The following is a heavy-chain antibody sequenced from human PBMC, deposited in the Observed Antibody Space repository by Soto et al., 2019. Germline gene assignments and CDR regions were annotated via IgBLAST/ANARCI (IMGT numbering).Heavy chain of an antibody. Sequence: GGSLRLSCAASGFTFSNAWMSWVRHAPGKGLEWVGRIKSKTDGGTTDYAAPVKGRFTISRDDSKNTLYLQMNSLKTEDTAVYYCTTDPPLIAAAGTDYWGQGTLVTVSS. D-gene: IGHD6-13*01. CDR3: TTDPPLIAAAGTDY. V-gene: IGHV3-15*01. CDR2: IKSKTDGGTT. CDR1: GFTFSNAW. J-gene: IGHJ4*02.